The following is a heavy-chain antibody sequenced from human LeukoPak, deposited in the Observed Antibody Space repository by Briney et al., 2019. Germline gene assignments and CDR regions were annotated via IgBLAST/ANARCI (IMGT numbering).Heavy chain of an antibody. CDR3: AREGDYYDSSCYYPKAFDY. CDR2: INPNSGGT. Sequence: ASVKVSCKASGYTFTGYYMHWVRQAPGQGLEWMGWINPNSGGTNYAQKFQGRVTMTRDTSISTAYMELSRLRSDDTAVYYCAREGDYYDSSCYYPKAFDYWGQGTLVTVSS. V-gene: IGHV1-2*02. J-gene: IGHJ4*02. CDR1: GYTFTGYY. D-gene: IGHD3-22*01.